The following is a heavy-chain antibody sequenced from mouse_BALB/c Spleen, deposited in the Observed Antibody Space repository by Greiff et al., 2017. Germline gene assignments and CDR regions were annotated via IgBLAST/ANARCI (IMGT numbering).Heavy chain of an antibody. Sequence: EVMLVESGGGLVQPGGSRKLSCAASGFTFSSFGMHWVRQAPEKGLEWVAYISSGSSTIYYADTVKGRFTIARDNPKNTLFLQMTSLRSEDTAMYYCARGEYYGSYDYVMDYWGQGTSVTVSS. CDR3: ARGEYYGSYDYVMDY. CDR2: ISSGSSTI. V-gene: IGHV5-17*02. CDR1: GFTFSSFG. J-gene: IGHJ4*01. D-gene: IGHD2-1*01.